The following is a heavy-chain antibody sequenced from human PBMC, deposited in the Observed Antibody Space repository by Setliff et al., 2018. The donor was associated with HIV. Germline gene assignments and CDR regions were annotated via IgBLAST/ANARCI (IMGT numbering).Heavy chain of an antibody. CDR2: IYYTGGA. J-gene: IGHJ6*02. Sequence: PSETLSLTCTVSGDSISSYYWTWIRQSPAKGLEWIGYIYYTGGARYNSSLKSRVTISGDTSRNLLSLTVTSVTPADTAVYYCARPVSKNYHGMDVWGPGTTVTVSS. D-gene: IGHD1-7*01. CDR1: GDSISSYY. CDR3: ARPVSKNYHGMDV. V-gene: IGHV4-59*01.